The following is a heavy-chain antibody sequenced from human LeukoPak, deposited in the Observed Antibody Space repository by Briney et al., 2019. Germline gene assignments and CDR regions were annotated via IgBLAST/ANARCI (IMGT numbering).Heavy chain of an antibody. CDR1: GFTFSSCA. Sequence: GGSLRLSCAASGFTFSSCAMHWVRQAPGKGLEGVAVISYEGSNKYYADSVKGRFTLSRDNSTNTLYLQMNSLRAEDTAVYYCARGRGYYYYYMDVWGKGTTVTVSS. CDR3: ARGRGYYYYYMDV. V-gene: IGHV3-30*04. CDR2: ISYEGSNK. J-gene: IGHJ6*03.